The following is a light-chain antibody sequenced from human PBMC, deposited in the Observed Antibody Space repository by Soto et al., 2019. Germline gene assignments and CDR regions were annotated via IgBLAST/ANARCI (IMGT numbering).Light chain of an antibody. V-gene: IGKV1-39*01. CDR3: QQTYSPPLT. Sequence: DIQMTPSPSSLSASVGDMVTITCRAGPNIDNLLNWYLQNAGEAPKLLFYASSTLYSGVSSRFGVCGSVTDFTLSISSLQPEAFATSYCQQTYSPPLTFGGGTNV. CDR2: ASS. J-gene: IGKJ4*01. CDR1: PNIDNL.